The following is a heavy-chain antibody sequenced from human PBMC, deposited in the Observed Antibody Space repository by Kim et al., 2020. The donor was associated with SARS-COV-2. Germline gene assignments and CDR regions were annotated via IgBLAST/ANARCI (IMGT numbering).Heavy chain of an antibody. CDR1: GFTFSSYD. Sequence: GGSLRLSCAASGFTFSSYDMSWVRQTPGKGLEWVSAIRAGGGSTDYADSVKGRFTISRDDSKNTLYMQMNTLSAEDTAIYYCARFWSGFLPDSWGKGTL. V-gene: IGHV3-23*01. J-gene: IGHJ5*01. CDR2: IRAGGGST. CDR3: ARFWSGFLPDS. D-gene: IGHD3-3*01.